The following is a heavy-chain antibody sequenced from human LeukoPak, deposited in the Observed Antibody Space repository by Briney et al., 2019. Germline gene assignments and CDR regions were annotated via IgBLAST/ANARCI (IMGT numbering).Heavy chain of an antibody. CDR1: GFTFSSHW. Sequence: QTGGSLRLSCAASGFTFSSHWMSWVRQAPGKGLEWVAYIKHDGSGKDYVNSVKGRFTISRDNAKNSLYLQMNSLSAEDTAVYYCARKYSWGQGTLVTVSS. V-gene: IGHV3-7*01. CDR2: IKHDGSGK. CDR3: ARKYS. J-gene: IGHJ4*02.